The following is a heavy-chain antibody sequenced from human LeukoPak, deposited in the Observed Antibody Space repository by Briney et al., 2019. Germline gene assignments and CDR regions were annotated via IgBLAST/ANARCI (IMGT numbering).Heavy chain of an antibody. V-gene: IGHV1-2*02. CDR2: INPNSGGT. J-gene: IGHJ4*02. Sequence: ASVEVSCKASGYTFTGYYMHWVRQAPGQGLEWMGWINPNSGGTNYAQKFQGRVTMTRDTSISTAYMELSRLRSDDTAVYYCARVGEVRFGELFSYWGQGTLVTVSS. D-gene: IGHD3-10*01. CDR3: ARVGEVRFGELFSY. CDR1: GYTFTGYY.